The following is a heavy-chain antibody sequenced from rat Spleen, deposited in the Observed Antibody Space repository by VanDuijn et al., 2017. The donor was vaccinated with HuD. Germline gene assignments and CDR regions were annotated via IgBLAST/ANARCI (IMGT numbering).Heavy chain of an antibody. Sequence: EVQLVESDGDLVQPGRSLKLSCAASGFTFSNYDMAWVRQDSTKGLEWVASISPGGGNTYYRDSVKGRFTISRDDAKNTLYLQMDSLRSEDTATYYCARAGYLRDWYFDFWGPGTMVTVSS. CDR3: ARAGYLRDWYFDF. V-gene: IGHV5S13*01. CDR2: ISPGGGNT. D-gene: IGHD2-2*01. J-gene: IGHJ1*01. CDR1: GFTFSNYD.